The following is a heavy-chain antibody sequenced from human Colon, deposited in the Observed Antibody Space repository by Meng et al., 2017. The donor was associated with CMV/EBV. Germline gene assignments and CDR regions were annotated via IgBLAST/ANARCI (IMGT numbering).Heavy chain of an antibody. Sequence: GSLRLSCTVSGGSISGYYWSWIRQPPGKGLEWIGYIFDSGSTNYNPSLKSRVTISVDTSKNQFSLKLSPLTAADTAVYYCARGSTGYSSSWYRYWGQGTLVTVSS. J-gene: IGHJ4*02. D-gene: IGHD6-13*01. V-gene: IGHV4-59*01. CDR3: ARGSTGYSSSWYRY. CDR2: IFDSGST. CDR1: GGSISGYY.